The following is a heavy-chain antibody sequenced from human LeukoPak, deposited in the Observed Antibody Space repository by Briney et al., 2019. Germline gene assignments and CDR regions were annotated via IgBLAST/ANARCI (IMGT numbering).Heavy chain of an antibody. CDR3: ARGSRKLGWFGELSGFDY. Sequence: SKTLSLTCAVYGGSFSGYYWSWIRQPPGKGLEWIGEINHSGSTNYNPSLKSRVTISVDTSKNQFSLKLSSVTAADTAVYYCARGSRKLGWFGELSGFDYWGQGTLVTVSS. CDR2: INHSGST. V-gene: IGHV4-34*01. D-gene: IGHD3-10*01. J-gene: IGHJ4*02. CDR1: GGSFSGYY.